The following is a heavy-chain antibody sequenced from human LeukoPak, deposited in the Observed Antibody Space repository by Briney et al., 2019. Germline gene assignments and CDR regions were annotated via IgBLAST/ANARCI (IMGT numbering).Heavy chain of an antibody. CDR2: ISSSSSYT. Sequence: GGSLRLSCAASGFTFSDYYMSWIRQAPGKGLDWVSYISSSSSYTNYADSVKGRFTISRDNAKNSLYLQMNSLRAEDTAVYYCARGSSYSSSWTHRFDYWGQGTLVTVSS. D-gene: IGHD6-13*01. CDR1: GFTFSDYY. CDR3: ARGSSYSSSWTHRFDY. J-gene: IGHJ4*02. V-gene: IGHV3-11*06.